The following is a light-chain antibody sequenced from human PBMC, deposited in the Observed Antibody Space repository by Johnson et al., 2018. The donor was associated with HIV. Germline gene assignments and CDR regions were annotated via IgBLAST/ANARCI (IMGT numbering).Light chain of an antibody. CDR2: DNN. Sequence: QSVLTQPPSVSAAPGQKVTISCSGSSSNIGNNYVSWYQQLPGTAPKLLIYDNNKRPSGIPDRFSGSKSGTSATLDLTGLHTGDEADYYCETWDSSLSGYYVFGTGTKLTVL. V-gene: IGLV1-51*01. CDR1: SSNIGNNY. CDR3: ETWDSSLSGYYV. J-gene: IGLJ1*01.